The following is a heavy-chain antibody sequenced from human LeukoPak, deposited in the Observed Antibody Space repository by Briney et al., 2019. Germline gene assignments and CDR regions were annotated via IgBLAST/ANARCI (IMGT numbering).Heavy chain of an antibody. V-gene: IGHV1-46*01. CDR2: INPSGGST. CDR1: GYIFTSHY. CDR3: ARVLGWLPISITTGGAFDI. Sequence: ASVKVSCKASGYIFTSHYMHWVRQAPGQGLEWMGMINPSGGSTSYAQKFQGRVTITADESTSTAYMELSSLRSEDTAVYYCARVLGWLPISITTGGAFDIWGQGTMVTVSS. J-gene: IGHJ3*02. D-gene: IGHD5-12*01.